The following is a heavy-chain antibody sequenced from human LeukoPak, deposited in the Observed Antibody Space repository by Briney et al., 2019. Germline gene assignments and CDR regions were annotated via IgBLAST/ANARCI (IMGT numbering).Heavy chain of an antibody. Sequence: HPGGSLRLSCAASGFTFSSYAMSWVRQAPGKGLEWVAAISYDGKNQYYADSVKGRLTFSRDNSMDMIYLQMDSLRIDDTAIYFCARDFRWGFEVISFYFDDWGQGSLVTVSS. V-gene: IGHV3-30*04. CDR2: ISYDGKNQ. D-gene: IGHD3-9*01. CDR3: ARDFRWGFEVISFYFDD. J-gene: IGHJ4*02. CDR1: GFTFSSYA.